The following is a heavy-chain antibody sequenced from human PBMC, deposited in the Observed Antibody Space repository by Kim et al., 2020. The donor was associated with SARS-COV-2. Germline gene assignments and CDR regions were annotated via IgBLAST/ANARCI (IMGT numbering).Heavy chain of an antibody. Sequence: SETLSLTCTVSGGSISSYYWSWIRQPAGKGLEWIGRIYTSGSTNYNPSLKSRVTMSVDTSKNQFSLKLSSVTAADTAVYYCARDEITMVRGTSIRGWFDPWGQGTLVTVSS. D-gene: IGHD3-10*01. V-gene: IGHV4-4*07. CDR3: ARDEITMVRGTSIRGWFDP. CDR1: GGSISSYY. J-gene: IGHJ5*02. CDR2: IYTSGST.